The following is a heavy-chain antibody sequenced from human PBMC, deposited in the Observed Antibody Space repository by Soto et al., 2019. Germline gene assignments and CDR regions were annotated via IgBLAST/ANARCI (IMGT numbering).Heavy chain of an antibody. CDR1: GLTFSSYS. D-gene: IGHD2-8*01. Sequence: EVQLVESRGGLVQPGGSLRLSCAASGLTFSSYSMNWVRQAPGKGLEWVSDISTSSTTIHYADSVKGRFTISRDNAKNSLYLQMNSLRAEDTAVYYCVMGYYFDYWGQGTLVTVSS. J-gene: IGHJ4*02. V-gene: IGHV3-48*01. CDR3: VMGYYFDY. CDR2: ISTSSTTI.